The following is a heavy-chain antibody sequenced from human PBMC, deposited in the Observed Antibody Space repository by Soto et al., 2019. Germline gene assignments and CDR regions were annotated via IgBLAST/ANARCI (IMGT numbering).Heavy chain of an antibody. V-gene: IGHV4-39*01. CDR2: IYYSGST. CDR3: ARRPTMTTVTPKNWFDP. CDR1: GGSISSSSYY. Sequence: SETLSLTCTVSGGSISSSSYYWGWIRQPPGKGLEWIGSIYYSGSTYYNPSLKSRVTISVDTSKNQFSLKLSSVTAADTAVYYCARRPTMTTVTPKNWFDPWGQGTLVTVSS. D-gene: IGHD4-17*01. J-gene: IGHJ5*02.